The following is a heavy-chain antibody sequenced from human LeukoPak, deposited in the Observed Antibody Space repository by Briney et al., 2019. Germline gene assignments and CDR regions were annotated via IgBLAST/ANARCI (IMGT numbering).Heavy chain of an antibody. CDR3: ARGEYD. CDR1: GFTFSRYS. J-gene: IGHJ4*02. V-gene: IGHV3-48*02. D-gene: IGHD3-10*01. CDR2: ISAGGSTM. Sequence: PGGSLRLSCAASGFTFSRYSINWVRKAPGKGLEWISYISAGGSTMYYADSVKGRFTISRDNDKNALYLQMNSLRDEDTAVYYCARGEYDWGQGTLVTVSS.